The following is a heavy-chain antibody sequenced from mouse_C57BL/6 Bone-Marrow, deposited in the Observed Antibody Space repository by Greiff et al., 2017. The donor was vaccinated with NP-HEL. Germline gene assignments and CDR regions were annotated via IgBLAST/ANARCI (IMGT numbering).Heavy chain of an antibody. V-gene: IGHV14-4*01. CDR3: TTKTYFDY. J-gene: IGHJ2*01. CDR1: GFNIKDDY. Sequence: EVHLVESGAELVRPGASVKLSCTASGFNIKDDYMHWVKQRPEQGPEWIGWIDPENGDTEYASKFQGKATITADTSSNTAYLQLSSLTSEDTAVYYCTTKTYFDYWGQGTTLTVSS. CDR2: IDPENGDT.